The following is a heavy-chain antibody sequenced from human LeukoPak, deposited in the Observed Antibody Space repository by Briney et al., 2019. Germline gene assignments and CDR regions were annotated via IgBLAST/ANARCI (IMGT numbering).Heavy chain of an antibody. D-gene: IGHD6-19*01. Sequence: TGGSLRLSCAASGFTFSSYEMNWVRQAPGKGLEWVSYISSSGSTIYYADSVKGRFTISRDSAKNSLYLQINSLRAEDTAVYYCARDLDIAVAGTSDAFDIWGQGTMVTVSS. CDR1: GFTFSSYE. J-gene: IGHJ3*02. V-gene: IGHV3-48*03. CDR2: ISSSGSTI. CDR3: ARDLDIAVAGTSDAFDI.